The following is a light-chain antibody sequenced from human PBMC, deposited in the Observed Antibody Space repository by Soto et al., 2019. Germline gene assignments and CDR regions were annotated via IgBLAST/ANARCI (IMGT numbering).Light chain of an antibody. CDR1: QSISSY. J-gene: IGKJ4*01. CDR2: DAS. CDR3: QQRSSWPLT. Sequence: EIVLAQPPATLSLSPGERATPSCRASQSISSYLAWYQQKRGQAPRLLIYDASNRATGIPARFSGSGSGTDFTLTISSLETEDFAVYYCQQRSSWPLTFGGGTKVDI. V-gene: IGKV3-11*01.